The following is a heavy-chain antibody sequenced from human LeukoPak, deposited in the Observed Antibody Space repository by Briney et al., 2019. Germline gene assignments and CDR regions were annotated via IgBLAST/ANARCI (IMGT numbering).Heavy chain of an antibody. D-gene: IGHD4-17*01. J-gene: IGHJ4*02. Sequence: PGGSLRLSCAASGFTFSSYEMNWVRQAPGKGLEWVSYISSSGSTIYYADSVKGRFTISRDNAKNSLYLQMNSLRAEDTAVYYCARDPSPILRRNYFDYWGREPWSPSPQ. CDR2: ISSSGSTI. V-gene: IGHV3-48*03. CDR1: GFTFSSYE. CDR3: ARDPSPILRRNYFDY.